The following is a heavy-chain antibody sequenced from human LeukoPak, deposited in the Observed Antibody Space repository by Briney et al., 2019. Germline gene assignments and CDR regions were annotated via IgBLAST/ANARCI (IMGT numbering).Heavy chain of an antibody. Sequence: SVTVSCKASGGTFSSYAISWVRQAPGQGLEWMGGIIPIFGTANYAQKFQGRVTITADESTSTAYMELSSLRSEDTAVYYCARVLAYDILTGYLYYFDYWGQGTLVTVSS. J-gene: IGHJ4*02. D-gene: IGHD3-9*01. V-gene: IGHV1-69*13. CDR2: IIPIFGTA. CDR1: GGTFSSYA. CDR3: ARVLAYDILTGYLYYFDY.